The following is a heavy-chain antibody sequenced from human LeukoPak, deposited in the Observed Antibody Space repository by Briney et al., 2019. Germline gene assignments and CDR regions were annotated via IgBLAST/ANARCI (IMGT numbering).Heavy chain of an antibody. CDR3: ARGSWMFDP. V-gene: IGHV3-11*01. Sequence: GGSLRLSCAVSGFTFSDYYMSWIRQAPGKGLEWVSYIRGSSSTISYADSVKGRFTISRDNAKNSLYLQMKSLSAEDTAVYYCARGSWMFDPWGQGTLVTVSS. CDR1: GFTFSDYY. CDR2: IRGSSSTI. J-gene: IGHJ5*02. D-gene: IGHD1-1*01.